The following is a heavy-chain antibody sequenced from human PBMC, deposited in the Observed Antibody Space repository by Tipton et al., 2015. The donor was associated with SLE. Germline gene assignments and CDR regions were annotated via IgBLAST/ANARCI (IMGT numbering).Heavy chain of an antibody. V-gene: IGHV1-18*01. CDR3: ARHGVEPGRELLLPPYMDV. D-gene: IGHD1-26*01. CDR1: GFTFTSYG. CDR2: ISAYNGNT. J-gene: IGHJ6*03. Sequence: QVQLVQSGAEVKKPGASVKVSCKASGFTFTSYGISWVRQAPGQGLEWMGWISAYNGNTDYAQKLQGRVTMTTDTSTSTAYMELRSLRSEDTAVYYCARHGVEPGRELLLPPYMDVWGKGTTVTVSS.